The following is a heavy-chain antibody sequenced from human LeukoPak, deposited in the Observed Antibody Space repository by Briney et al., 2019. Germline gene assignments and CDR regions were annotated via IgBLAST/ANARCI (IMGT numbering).Heavy chain of an antibody. CDR2: IIPILGIA. J-gene: IGHJ4*02. CDR3: AMFFSCYDWRPLGY. Sequence: ASVKVSCKASGGTFSSYAISWVRQAPGQGLEWMGRIIPILGIANYAQKFQGRVTITADKSTSTAYMELSSLRSEDTAVYYCAMFFSCYDWRPLGYWGQGTLVTVSS. V-gene: IGHV1-69*04. CDR1: GGTFSSYA. D-gene: IGHD5-12*01.